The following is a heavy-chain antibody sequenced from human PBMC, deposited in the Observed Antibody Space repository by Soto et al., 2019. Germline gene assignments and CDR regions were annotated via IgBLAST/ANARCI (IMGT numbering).Heavy chain of an antibody. Sequence: SVKVSCQASGYTFTRHYMHLVRQAPGQGLEWMGWINPNSGGTNYAQKFQDWITMTRDTSISTAYMELRRLRYDDTAVYYCARSPYYGSGSYYDYGLDVGGQGTPVSV. J-gene: IGHJ6*02. CDR1: GYTFTRHY. CDR3: ARSPYYGSGSYYDYGLDV. CDR2: INPNSGGT. V-gene: IGHV1-2*04. D-gene: IGHD3-10*01.